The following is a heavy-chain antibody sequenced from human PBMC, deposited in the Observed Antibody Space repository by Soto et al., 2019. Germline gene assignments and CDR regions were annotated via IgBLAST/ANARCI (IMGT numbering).Heavy chain of an antibody. CDR1: GFTFSDYY. D-gene: IGHD1-1*01. Sequence: PGGSLRLSCAASGFTFSDYYMSWIRQAPGKGLEWLSYSSDSGTFTRYADSVKGRFSISRENAKNSLYLQIKSLRGEDTAIYYCARSGDNYNLLDYWGQGT. V-gene: IGHV3-11*06. J-gene: IGHJ4*02. CDR2: SSDSGTFT. CDR3: ARSGDNYNLLDY.